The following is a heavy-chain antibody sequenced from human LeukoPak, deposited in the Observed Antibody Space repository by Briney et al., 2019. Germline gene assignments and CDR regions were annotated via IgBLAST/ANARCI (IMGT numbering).Heavy chain of an antibody. CDR1: GYTFTSYY. V-gene: IGHV1-46*01. CDR2: INPSGGST. D-gene: IGHD3-10*01. J-gene: IGHJ3*02. CDR3: ARDAVLWFGELPNAFDI. Sequence: GASVKVSCKASGYTFTSYYMHWVRQAPGQGLEWMGIINPSGGSTSYAQKFQGRVTMTRDMSTSTVYMELSSLRSEDTAVYYCARDAVLWFGELPNAFDIWGQGTMVTVSS.